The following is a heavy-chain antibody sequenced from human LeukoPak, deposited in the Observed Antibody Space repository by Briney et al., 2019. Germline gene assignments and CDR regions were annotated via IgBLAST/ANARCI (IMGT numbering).Heavy chain of an antibody. J-gene: IGHJ4*02. D-gene: IGHD1-14*01. CDR3: TSGIGTYDY. Sequence: GGSLRLSCAASGFTFSSSEMNWVRQAPGKGLEWVSYITSGGGPAYYADSVKGRFTISRDNARNTLYLQMNSLTVDDTAVYYCTSGIGTYDYWGLGAQVTVSS. V-gene: IGHV3-48*03. CDR1: GFTFSSSE. CDR2: ITSGGGPA.